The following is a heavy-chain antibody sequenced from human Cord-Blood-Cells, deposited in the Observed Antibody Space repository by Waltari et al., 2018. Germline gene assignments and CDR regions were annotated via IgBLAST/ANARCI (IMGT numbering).Heavy chain of an antibody. CDR1: GYTFTCYG. J-gene: IGHJ1*01. CDR3: AIDKPGIAVAGTYFQH. D-gene: IGHD6-19*01. CDR2: ISAYNGNT. Sequence: QVQLVQSGAEVKKPGASVKVSCKASGYTFTCYGSSWVRKAPGQGLEWMGWISAYNGNTNYAQKLQGRVTMTTDTSTSTAYMELRSLRSDDTAVYYCAIDKPGIAVAGTYFQHWGQGTLVTVSS. V-gene: IGHV1-18*01.